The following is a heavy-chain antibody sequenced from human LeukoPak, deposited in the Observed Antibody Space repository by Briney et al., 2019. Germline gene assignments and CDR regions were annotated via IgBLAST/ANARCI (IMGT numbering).Heavy chain of an antibody. J-gene: IGHJ5*02. CDR1: GGSISSSSYY. CDR2: IYYSGST. D-gene: IGHD6-19*01. Sequence: PSQTLSLTCTVSGGSISSSSYYWGWIRQPPGKGLEWIGSIYYSGSTYYNPSLKSQVTISVDTSKNQFSLKLSSVTAADTAVYYCAREIAVAGTRFDPWGQGTLVTVSS. CDR3: AREIAVAGTRFDP. V-gene: IGHV4-39*07.